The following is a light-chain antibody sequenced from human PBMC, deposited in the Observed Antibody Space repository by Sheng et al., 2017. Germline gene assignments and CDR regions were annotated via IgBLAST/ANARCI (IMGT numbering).Light chain of an antibody. CDR3: QQSYSFPRT. J-gene: IGKJ3*01. CDR1: QGISSY. Sequence: DIQMTQSPSSLSASVGDRVTISCRMSQGISSYLAWYQQKPGKAPKLLIYGASNLQTGVPSRFSGSGSGTDFTLTITSLQPEDFSTYYCQQSYSFPRTFGPGTKVDIK. CDR2: GAS. V-gene: IGKV1-39*01.